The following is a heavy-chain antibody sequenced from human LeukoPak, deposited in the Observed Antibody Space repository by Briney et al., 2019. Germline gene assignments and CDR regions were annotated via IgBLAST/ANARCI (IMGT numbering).Heavy chain of an antibody. CDR1: GYTFSSNA. CDR3: ARGYDSSGYFSD. V-gene: IGHV7-4-1*02. J-gene: IGHJ4*02. Sequence: EASVKVSCKASGYTFSSNAINWVRQAPGQGLEWMGWIDTNTGNPTYAQGFTGQFVFSLDTSDSTAYLQISSLKAEDTAEYFCARGYDSSGYFSDWGQGTLVTVSS. CDR2: IDTNTGNP. D-gene: IGHD3-22*01.